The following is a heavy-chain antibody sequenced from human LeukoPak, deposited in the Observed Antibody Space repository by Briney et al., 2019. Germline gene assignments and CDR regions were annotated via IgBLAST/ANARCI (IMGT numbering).Heavy chain of an antibody. J-gene: IGHJ3*02. D-gene: IGHD4-17*01. V-gene: IGHV4-31*03. CDR2: IYYSGST. CDR3: ARGDYGDNVDGAFDI. Sequence: SQTLSLTCTVSGGSISSSNYYWSWLRQHPGKGLEWIGYIYYSGSTDYNPSLKSRVAISMDMSKNQFSLNLNSVSAADTAVYYCARGDYGDNVDGAFDIWGQGTMVVVSS. CDR1: GGSISSSNYY.